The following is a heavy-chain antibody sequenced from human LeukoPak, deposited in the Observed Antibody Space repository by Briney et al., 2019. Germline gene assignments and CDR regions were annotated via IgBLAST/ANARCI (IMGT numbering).Heavy chain of an antibody. D-gene: IGHD5-12*01. CDR3: AKHRGRDGGYPFDY. V-gene: IGHV3-23*01. Sequence: GGSLRLSCATSGFIFSSCAMSWVRQAPGKGLEWVSVISGSGGSTNYAESVKGRFTISRDNSKNTLYLQMNSLRVEDTAVYYCAKHRGRDGGYPFDYWGQGTLVAVSS. CDR2: ISGSGGST. J-gene: IGHJ4*02. CDR1: GFIFSSCA.